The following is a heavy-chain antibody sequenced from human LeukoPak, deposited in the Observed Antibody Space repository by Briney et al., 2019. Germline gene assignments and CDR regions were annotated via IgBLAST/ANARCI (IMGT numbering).Heavy chain of an antibody. J-gene: IGHJ6*03. D-gene: IGHD6-6*01. V-gene: IGHV3-21*06. CDR1: GFTLSNYN. CDR2: ISSSSSNI. CDR3: ARGGYSSSSYFYYYMDV. Sequence: PGGSLGLSCAASGFTLSNYNMNWVRQAPGKGLEWVSYISSSSSNIYDADSMKGRFTLSRDNTKNSLYLQMNSLRDEDTAVYYCARGGYSSSSYFYYYMDVWGKGTTVTVSS.